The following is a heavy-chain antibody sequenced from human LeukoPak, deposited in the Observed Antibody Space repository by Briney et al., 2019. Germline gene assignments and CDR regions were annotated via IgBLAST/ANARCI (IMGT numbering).Heavy chain of an antibody. Sequence: GGSLRLSCAASGFTFSSYSMHWVRQAPGKGLEYVSAITSNGDKTYYGNSVKGRFTISRDNSKSTLYLQMGSLRIEDMAVYYCARGGATTLSDYWGQGTLVTVSS. J-gene: IGHJ4*02. D-gene: IGHD1-26*01. CDR2: ITSNGDKT. CDR3: ARGGATTLSDY. V-gene: IGHV3-64*01. CDR1: GFTFSSYS.